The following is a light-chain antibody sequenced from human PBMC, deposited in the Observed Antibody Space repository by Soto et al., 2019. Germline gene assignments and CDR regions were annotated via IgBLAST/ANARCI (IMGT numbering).Light chain of an antibody. V-gene: IGKV3-15*01. Sequence: ETVMTQSPATLSVSPGERATLSCRASQSVGTTLAWYQQKPGQAPRLVIYGASSRATGIPARFSGSGSGKEFTLTISSIQSEDFAVYYCQQYNNWPQTFGQGTKVEIK. J-gene: IGKJ1*01. CDR1: QSVGTT. CDR2: GAS. CDR3: QQYNNWPQT.